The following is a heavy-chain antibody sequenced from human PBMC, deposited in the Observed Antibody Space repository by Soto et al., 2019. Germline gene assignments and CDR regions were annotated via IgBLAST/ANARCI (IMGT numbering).Heavy chain of an antibody. CDR3: AKDYGNWGEVRILEY. D-gene: IGHD3-10*01. J-gene: IGHJ4*02. Sequence: EVQLLESGGGLVQPGGSLRLSCAASGFTFSSYAMAWVRQAPGKGLEWVSAVSGSGSYTYYAGSVKGRFTVSRDNSNNTLYLQMNSLRAEDTAVYYCAKDYGNWGEVRILEYWGQGTLVTVPS. CDR2: VSGSGSYT. V-gene: IGHV3-23*01. CDR1: GFTFSSYA.